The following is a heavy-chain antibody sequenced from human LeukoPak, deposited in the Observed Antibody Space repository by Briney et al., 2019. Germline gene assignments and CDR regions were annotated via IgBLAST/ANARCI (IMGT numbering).Heavy chain of an antibody. CDR3: ATRGNWFDP. Sequence: GGSLRLSCAASGVTFSSYMMNWVRQAPGKGLEWVSSIISGSSYIYYADSVTGRFTISRDNAKNSMYLQMNSLRAEDTAVYYCATRGNWFDPWGQGTLVTVSS. CDR1: GVTFSSYM. D-gene: IGHD3-10*01. CDR2: IISGSSYI. J-gene: IGHJ5*02. V-gene: IGHV3-21*01.